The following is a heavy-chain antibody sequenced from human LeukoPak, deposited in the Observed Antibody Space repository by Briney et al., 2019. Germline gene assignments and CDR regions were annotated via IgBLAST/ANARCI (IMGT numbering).Heavy chain of an antibody. D-gene: IGHD2-15*01. V-gene: IGHV1-46*01. CDR1: GYTFTSYY. CDR2: INPSGGST. J-gene: IGHJ6*03. Sequence: ASVKVSCKASGYTFTSYYMHWVRQAPGQGLEWMGIINPSGGSTSYAQKFQGRVTMTRDMSTSTVYMELSSLRSEDTAVYYCARTAEGYCSGGSCYPSHYYYMDVWGKGTTVTVSS. CDR3: ARTAEGYCSGGSCYPSHYYYMDV.